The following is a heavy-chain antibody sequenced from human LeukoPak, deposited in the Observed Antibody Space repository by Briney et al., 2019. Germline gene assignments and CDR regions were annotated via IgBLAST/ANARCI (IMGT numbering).Heavy chain of an antibody. V-gene: IGHV3-30*18. CDR2: ILDDASHK. CDR1: GFSFSNYG. D-gene: IGHD6-13*01. CDR3: AKNREGYSKLD. J-gene: IGHJ4*02. Sequence: GGSLRLSCVGSGFSFSNYGMHWVRQAPGKGLEWVAVILDDASHKYYADSVKGRFTISRDNSKSTLYLQMDSLRLEDTAVFYCAKNREGYSKLDWGQGTLVTVSS.